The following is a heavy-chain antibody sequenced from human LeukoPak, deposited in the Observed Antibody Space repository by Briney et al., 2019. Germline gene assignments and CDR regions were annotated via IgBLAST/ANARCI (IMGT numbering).Heavy chain of an antibody. J-gene: IGHJ5*02. CDR3: ARKRPYCGGDCPPRRNWFDP. CDR2: IYHSGST. CDR1: GGYLSSSNW. D-gene: IGHD2-21*02. Sequence: SETLSLTCVVSGGYLSSSNWWSWVRQPPGKGLEWIGEIYHSGSTNYNPSLKSRVTISVDKSKNQFFLKLNSVTAADTAVYYCARKRPYCGGDCPPRRNWFDPWGQGTLVTVSS. V-gene: IGHV4/OR15-8*01.